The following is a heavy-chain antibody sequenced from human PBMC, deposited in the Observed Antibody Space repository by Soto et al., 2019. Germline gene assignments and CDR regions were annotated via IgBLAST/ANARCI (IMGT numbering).Heavy chain of an antibody. D-gene: IGHD5-12*01. CDR3: ARGWLRFFLFDY. Sequence: ASVKVSCKASGYTFTSYAMHWVRQAPGQRLEWMGWINAGYGNTKYSQKFQGRVTITRDTSASTAYMELSSLRSEDTAVYYCARGWLRFFLFDYWGQGTLVTVSS. CDR2: INAGYGNT. J-gene: IGHJ4*02. V-gene: IGHV1-3*01. CDR1: GYTFTSYA.